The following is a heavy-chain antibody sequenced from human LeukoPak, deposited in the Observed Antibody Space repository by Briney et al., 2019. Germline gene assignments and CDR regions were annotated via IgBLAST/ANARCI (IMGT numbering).Heavy chain of an antibody. CDR1: GFTFSTCG. Sequence: GGSLRLSCAVSGFTFSTCGMHWVRQGPGKGLEWVAAIWYDGSNKYYADSVKGRFTISRDNSKNTLNLQMNSLRAEDTAVYYCARDRGNGVYYLDYWGQGTVVTVSS. V-gene: IGHV3-33*01. CDR3: ARDRGNGVYYLDY. D-gene: IGHD2-8*01. CDR2: IWYDGSNK. J-gene: IGHJ4*02.